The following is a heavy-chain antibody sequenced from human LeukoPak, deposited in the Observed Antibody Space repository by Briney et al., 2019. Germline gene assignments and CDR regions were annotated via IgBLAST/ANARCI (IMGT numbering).Heavy chain of an antibody. Sequence: ASVKVSCKASGYTFTSYYMHWVRQAPGQGLEWMGIINPSGGSTSYAQKFQGRVTMTRDTSTSTVYMELSSLRSEDTAVYYCARASGAYDILSPFDHWGQGTLVTVSS. J-gene: IGHJ4*02. V-gene: IGHV1-46*01. CDR1: GYTFTSYY. CDR3: ARASGAYDILSPFDH. D-gene: IGHD3-9*01. CDR2: INPSGGST.